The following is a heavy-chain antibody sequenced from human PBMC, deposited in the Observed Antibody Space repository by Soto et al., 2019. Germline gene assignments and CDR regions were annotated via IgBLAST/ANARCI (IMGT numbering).Heavy chain of an antibody. D-gene: IGHD2-2*01. CDR2: INPNSGGT. J-gene: IGHJ4*02. CDR3: ARGDCSSTSCYGFFDY. V-gene: IGHV1-2*04. Sequence: ASVKVSCKASGYTFTGYYMHWVRQAPGQGLEWMGWINPNSGGTNYAQKFQGWVTMTRDTSISTAYMELSRLRSDDTAVYYCARGDCSSTSCYGFFDYWGQGTLVTVSS. CDR1: GYTFTGYY.